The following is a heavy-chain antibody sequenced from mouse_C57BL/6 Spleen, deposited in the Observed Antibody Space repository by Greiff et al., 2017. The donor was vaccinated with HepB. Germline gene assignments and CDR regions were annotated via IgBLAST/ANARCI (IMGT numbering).Heavy chain of an antibody. D-gene: IGHD2-1*01. V-gene: IGHV10-1*01. J-gene: IGHJ2*01. CDR1: GFSFNTYA. CDR3: VRHGGYYPFDY. CDR2: IRSKSNNYAT. Sequence: EVQGVESGGGLVQPKGSLKLSCAASGFSFNTYAMNWVRQAPGKGLEWVARIRSKSNNYATYYADSVKDRFTISRDDSESMLYLQMNNLKTEDTAMYYCVRHGGYYPFDYWGQGTTLTVSS.